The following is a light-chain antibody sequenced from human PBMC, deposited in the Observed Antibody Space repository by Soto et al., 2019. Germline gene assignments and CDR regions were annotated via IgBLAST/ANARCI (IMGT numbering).Light chain of an antibody. J-gene: IGKJ4*01. V-gene: IGKV3-15*01. Sequence: EVMMTQSPATLSVSPGERATLSCRASQSISSNLAWYQQKPGQAPRLLIFGASTRATGIPARFSGSGSGTELTLTISSLQSEDFAVYYCQQYNNWAPLTFGGGTKVEIK. CDR2: GAS. CDR3: QQYNNWAPLT. CDR1: QSISSN.